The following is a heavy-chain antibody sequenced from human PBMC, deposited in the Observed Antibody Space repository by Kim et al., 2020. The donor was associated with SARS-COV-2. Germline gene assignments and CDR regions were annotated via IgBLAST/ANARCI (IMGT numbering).Heavy chain of an antibody. CDR3: ARVQETKGPYGSGSYYRSFDY. CDR1: GGSFSGYY. D-gene: IGHD3-10*01. CDR2: INHSGST. Sequence: SETLSLTCAVYGGSFSGYYWSWIRQPPGKGLEWIGEINHSGSTNYNPSLKSRVTISVDTSKNQFSLKLSSVTAADTAVYYCARVQETKGPYGSGSYYRSFDYWGQGTLVTVSS. J-gene: IGHJ4*02. V-gene: IGHV4-34*01.